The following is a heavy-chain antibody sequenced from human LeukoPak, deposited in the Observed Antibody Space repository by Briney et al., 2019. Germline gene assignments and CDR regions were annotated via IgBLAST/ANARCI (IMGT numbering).Heavy chain of an antibody. CDR1: GFTFSNAW. CDR2: IKSKTDGGTT. V-gene: IGHV3-15*01. Sequence: PGGSLRLSCAASGFTFSNAWMSWVRQAPGKGLEWGGRIKSKTDGGTTDYAAPVKGRFTISRDDSKNTLYLQMNSLKTEDTAVYYCTTRIQLWLGKIDYWGQGTLVTVSS. J-gene: IGHJ4*02. D-gene: IGHD5-18*01. CDR3: TTRIQLWLGKIDY.